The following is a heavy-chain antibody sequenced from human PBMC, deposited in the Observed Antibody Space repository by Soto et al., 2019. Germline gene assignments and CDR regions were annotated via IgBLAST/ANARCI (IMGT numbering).Heavy chain of an antibody. J-gene: IGHJ4*02. Sequence: PSETLSLTCTVSGGSINFYYWSWIQQPPGKGLEWIGYIYYSGSTNYNPSLKSRITISVDTSKNQFSLKLSSVTAADTAVYYCARTLSRSDWFNLFDYWGQGTLVTVS. CDR2: IYYSGST. CDR1: GGSINFYY. CDR3: ARTLSRSDWFNLFDY. V-gene: IGHV4-59*08. D-gene: IGHD3-9*01.